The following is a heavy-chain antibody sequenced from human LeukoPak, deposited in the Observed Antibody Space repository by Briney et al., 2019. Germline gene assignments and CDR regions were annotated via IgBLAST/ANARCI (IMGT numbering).Heavy chain of an antibody. J-gene: IGHJ4*02. CDR1: GGSISSYY. Sequence: PSETLSLTCTVSGGSISSYYWSWIRPPPGKGLEWIGYIYYSGSTNYNPSLKSRVTLSVDTSKNQFSLKLSSVTAADTAVYYCARGAMTTTSTFDYWGQGTLVTVSS. D-gene: IGHD5-24*01. CDR3: ARGAMTTTSTFDY. CDR2: IYYSGST. V-gene: IGHV4-59*13.